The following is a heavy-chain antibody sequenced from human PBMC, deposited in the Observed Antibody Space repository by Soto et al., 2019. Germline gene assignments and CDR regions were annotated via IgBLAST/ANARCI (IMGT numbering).Heavy chain of an antibody. Sequence: ASVKVSCKASGYTFTSYAMHWVRQAPGQRLEWMGWINAGNGSTKYSQKFQGRVTITRDTSASTAYMELSSLRSEDTAVYYCARRSVAGLDYWGQGTLVTVSS. J-gene: IGHJ4*02. CDR3: ARRSVAGLDY. D-gene: IGHD6-19*01. CDR1: GYTFTSYA. V-gene: IGHV1-3*01. CDR2: INAGNGST.